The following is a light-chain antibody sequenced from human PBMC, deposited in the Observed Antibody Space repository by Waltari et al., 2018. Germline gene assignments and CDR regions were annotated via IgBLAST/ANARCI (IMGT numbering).Light chain of an antibody. Sequence: EVVMTQSPDTLSVSPGGRATLSCRASQSIATNLAWYQQRRGQAPRLLIFDASTRATSISGRFGGSGSGTEFTLTISSLQSDDSAVYYCQQYNRWPPITFGQGTRLEIK. J-gene: IGKJ5*01. CDR1: QSIATN. CDR3: QQYNRWPPIT. CDR2: DAS. V-gene: IGKV3-15*01.